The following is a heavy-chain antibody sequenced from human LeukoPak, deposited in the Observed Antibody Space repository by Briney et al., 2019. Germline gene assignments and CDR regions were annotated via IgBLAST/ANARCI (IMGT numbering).Heavy chain of an antibody. Sequence: GGSLRLSCAASGFTVSSNYMSWVRQAPGKGLEWVSVIYSGGSTYYADSVKGRFTISRDNSKNTLYLQMNSLRAEDTAVYYCASRAGYTGSWSAFDYWGQGTLVTVSS. V-gene: IGHV3-66*01. J-gene: IGHJ4*02. CDR2: IYSGGST. D-gene: IGHD6-13*01. CDR1: GFTVSSNY. CDR3: ASRAGYTGSWSAFDY.